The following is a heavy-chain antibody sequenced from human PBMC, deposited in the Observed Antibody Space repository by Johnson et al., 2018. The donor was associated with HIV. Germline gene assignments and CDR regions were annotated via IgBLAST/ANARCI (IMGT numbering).Heavy chain of an antibody. D-gene: IGHD4-23*01. Sequence: VQVVESGGVVVQPGGSLRLSCAASGFTFDDYGMGWVRQGPGKGLEWVANIKQDGSEKYYVDSVKGRFTISRDNSKNTLYLQMNSLRAEDTAKYYCAKSPGKDNGGNSGGIDFWGQGTRVTVSS. CDR2: IKQDGSEK. CDR1: GFTFDDYG. CDR3: AKSPGKDNGGNSGGIDF. V-gene: IGHV3-7*01. J-gene: IGHJ3*01.